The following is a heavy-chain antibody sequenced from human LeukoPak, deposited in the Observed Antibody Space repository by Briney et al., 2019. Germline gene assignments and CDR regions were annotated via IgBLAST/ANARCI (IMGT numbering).Heavy chain of an antibody. CDR3: ARWKQLRGYSYGYFDY. J-gene: IGHJ4*02. Sequence: SETLSLTCTVSGGSISSYYWSWIRQPPGKGLEWIGYIYYSGSTNYNPSLKSRVTIAVDTSKNQCSLKLSSVTAADTAVYYCARWKQLRGYSYGYFDYWGQGTLVTVSS. CDR2: IYYSGST. V-gene: IGHV4-59*01. CDR1: GGSISSYY. D-gene: IGHD5-18*01.